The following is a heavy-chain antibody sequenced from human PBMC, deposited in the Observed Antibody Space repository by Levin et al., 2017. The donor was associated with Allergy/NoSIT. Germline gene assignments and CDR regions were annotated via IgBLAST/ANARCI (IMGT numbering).Heavy chain of an antibody. V-gene: IGHV3-15*01. CDR1: GFTFTKAW. Sequence: GGSLRLSCAASGFTFTKAWMSWVRQAPGKGLEWVGRVISRPDGGATGYAAPVKGRFTISRDDSKSTLYLEMNNLKTEDTAVYYCAAGTGRSDFDYWGQGTLVTVSS. CDR2: VISRPDGGAT. J-gene: IGHJ4*02. CDR3: AAGTGRSDFDY. D-gene: IGHD3-10*01.